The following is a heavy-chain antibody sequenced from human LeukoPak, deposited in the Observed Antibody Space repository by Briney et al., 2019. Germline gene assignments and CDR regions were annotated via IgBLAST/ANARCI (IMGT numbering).Heavy chain of an antibody. D-gene: IGHD2-2*01. CDR2: IYTSGST. J-gene: IGHJ4*02. Sequence: SQTLSLTCTVSGGSISSGSYYWRWIRQPAGKGLEWIGRIYTSGSTNYNPSLKSRVTISVDTSKNQFSLKLSSVTAADTAVYYCARDRQLLFDYWGQGTLVTVSS. V-gene: IGHV4-61*02. CDR3: ARDRQLLFDY. CDR1: GGSISSGSYY.